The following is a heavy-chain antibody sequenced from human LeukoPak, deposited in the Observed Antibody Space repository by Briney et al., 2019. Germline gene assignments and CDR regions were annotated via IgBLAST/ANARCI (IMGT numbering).Heavy chain of an antibody. J-gene: IGHJ4*02. Sequence: PSETLSLTCAVSGYSISSGYYWGWIRQPPGKGLEWIGSIYHSGSTYYNPSLKSRVTISVDTSKNQFSLKLSSVTAADTAVYYCVRRSYYDSSGYYQLGGYYFDYWGQGTLVTASS. CDR3: VRRSYYDSSGYYQLGGYYFDY. CDR2: IYHSGST. V-gene: IGHV4-38-2*01. D-gene: IGHD3-22*01. CDR1: GYSISSGYY.